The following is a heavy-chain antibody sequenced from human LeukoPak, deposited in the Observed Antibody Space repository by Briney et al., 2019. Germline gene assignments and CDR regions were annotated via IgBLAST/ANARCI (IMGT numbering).Heavy chain of an antibody. CDR3: ARLGDYVWGSYRCTDAFDI. D-gene: IGHD3-16*02. CDR2: IYYSGST. CDR1: GGSISSSSYY. J-gene: IGHJ3*02. Sequence: SETLSLTCTVSGGSISSSSYYWGWIRQPPGKGLEWIGSIYYSGSTYYNPSLKSRVTISVDTSKNQFSLKLSSVTAADTAVYYCARLGDYVWGSYRCTDAFDIWGQGTMVTVSS. V-gene: IGHV4-39*01.